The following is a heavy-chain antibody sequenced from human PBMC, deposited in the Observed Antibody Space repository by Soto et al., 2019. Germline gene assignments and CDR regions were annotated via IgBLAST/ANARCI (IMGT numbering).Heavy chain of an antibody. CDR2: INPNSGAT. V-gene: IGHV1-2*04. CDR1: GYTFTGYY. CDR3: ARGYYYDSSGYLGYFDY. J-gene: IGHJ4*02. D-gene: IGHD3-22*01. Sequence: ASVKVSCKASGYTFTGYYMHWVRQAPGQGLEWMGWINPNSGATNYAQKFQGWVTMTRDTSISTAYMELSRLRSDDTAVYYCARGYYYDSSGYLGYFDYWGQGTLVTVSS.